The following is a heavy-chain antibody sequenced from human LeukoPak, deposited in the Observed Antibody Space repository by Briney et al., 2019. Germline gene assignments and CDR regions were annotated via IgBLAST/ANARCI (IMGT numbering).Heavy chain of an antibody. CDR2: IYSGGST. V-gene: IGHV3-53*01. CDR3: ARNFALDY. Sequence: PGGSLRLSCAASGFTVSSNYMTWVRQAPGKGLEWVSVIYSGGSTYYADSVKGRFTISRDNSKNTLFLQMNSLRAEDTAVYYWARNFALDYWGQGTLVTVSS. J-gene: IGHJ4*02. CDR1: GFTVSSNY.